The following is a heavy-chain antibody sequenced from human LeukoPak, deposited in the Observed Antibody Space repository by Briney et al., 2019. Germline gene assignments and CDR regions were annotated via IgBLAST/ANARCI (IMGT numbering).Heavy chain of an antibody. J-gene: IGHJ4*02. CDR2: IYYSGST. CDR1: GGSISSYY. Sequence: SETLSLTCTVSGGSISSYYWSWIRQPPGKGLEWIGYIYYSGSTNYNPSLKSRVTISVDTSKNQFSLKLSSVTAAGTAVYYCARAPAAGQVIPFDYWGQGTLVTVSS. V-gene: IGHV4-59*01. D-gene: IGHD6-13*01. CDR3: ARAPAAGQVIPFDY.